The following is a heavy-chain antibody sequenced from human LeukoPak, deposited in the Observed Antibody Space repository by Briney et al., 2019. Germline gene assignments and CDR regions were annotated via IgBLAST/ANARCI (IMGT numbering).Heavy chain of an antibody. J-gene: IGHJ4*02. V-gene: IGHV3-7*01. CDR1: GFTFSSYE. D-gene: IGHD5-24*01. Sequence: GGSLRLSCAASGFTFSSYEMNWVRQAPGKGLEWVANIKQDGSEKYYVDSVKGRFTISRDNAKNSLYLQMNSLRAEDTAVYYCARGGDGYNQNDYWGQGTLVTVSS. CDR3: ARGGDGYNQNDY. CDR2: IKQDGSEK.